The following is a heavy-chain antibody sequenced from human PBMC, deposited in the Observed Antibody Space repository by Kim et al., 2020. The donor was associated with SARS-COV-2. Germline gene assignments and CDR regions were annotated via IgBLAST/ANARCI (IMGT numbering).Heavy chain of an antibody. D-gene: IGHD6-19*01. V-gene: IGHV4-61*02. CDR3: AREVHSSGWFGIEYSTYLEYFQH. CDR2: IYTSGIT. CDR1: GGSISSGSYY. Sequence: SETLSLTCTVSGGSISSGSYYWSWIRQPAGKGLEWIGRIYTSGITNYNPSLKSRVTISVDTSKNQFSLKLSSVTAADTAVYYCAREVHSSGWFGIEYSTYLEYFQHWGQGTLVTVSS. J-gene: IGHJ1*01.